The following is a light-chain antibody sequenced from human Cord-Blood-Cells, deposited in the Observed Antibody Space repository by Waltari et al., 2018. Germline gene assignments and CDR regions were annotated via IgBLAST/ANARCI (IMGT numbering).Light chain of an antibody. CDR1: SSDVGSYNL. J-gene: IGLJ3*02. CDR3: CSYAGSSTWV. V-gene: IGLV2-23*01. CDR2: EGS. Sequence: QSALTQPASVSGSPGQSITISCTGTSSDVGSYNLVSWYQQHPGKAPKLMIYEGSKRPSWVSNRFSGSKSGNTASLTISGLQAEDEAYYYCCSYAGSSTWVFGGGTKLTVL.